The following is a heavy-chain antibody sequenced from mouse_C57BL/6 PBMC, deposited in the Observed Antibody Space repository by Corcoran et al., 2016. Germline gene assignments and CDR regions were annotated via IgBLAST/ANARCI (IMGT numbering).Heavy chain of an antibody. CDR2: IYPGSGNT. CDR3: ARGITTVVAWDY. V-gene: IGHV1-76*01. Sequence: QVQLKQSGAELVRPGASVKLSCKASGYTFTDYYINWVKQRPGQGLEWIARIYPGSGNTYYNEKFKGKATLTAEKSSSTAYMQLSSLTSEDSAVYFCARGITTVVAWDYWGQGTTLTVSS. D-gene: IGHD1-1*01. J-gene: IGHJ2*01. CDR1: GYTFTDYY.